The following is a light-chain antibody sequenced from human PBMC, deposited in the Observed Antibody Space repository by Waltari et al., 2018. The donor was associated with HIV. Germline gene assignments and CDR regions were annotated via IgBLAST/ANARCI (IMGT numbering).Light chain of an antibody. Sequence: QSALTQPASVSGSPGQPIPISCSGTRSDLGAYNSVAWYQQNTSRPHKHEIYHLTHWPSGLSSRFSVSKSANTASLTISGLQPDDEADYYCSSYTDTATLVFGTGAKVTVL. CDR2: HLT. CDR3: SSYTDTATLV. CDR1: RSDLGAYNS. J-gene: IGLJ1*01. V-gene: IGLV2-14*03.